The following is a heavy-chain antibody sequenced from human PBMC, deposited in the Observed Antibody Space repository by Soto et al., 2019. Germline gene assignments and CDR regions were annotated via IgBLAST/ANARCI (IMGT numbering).Heavy chain of an antibody. CDR2: ISWNSGSI. V-gene: IGHV3-9*01. CDR3: AKDKDYYGSGSYHH. J-gene: IGHJ5*02. CDR1: GFTFDDYA. D-gene: IGHD3-10*01. Sequence: EVQLVESGGGLVQPGRSLRLSCAASGFTFDDYAMHWVRQATGKGLEWVSGISWNSGSIGYADSVKGRFTISRDIAKNALYLQMNSLRAEDTALYYCAKDKDYYGSGSYHHWGQGTLVTVSS.